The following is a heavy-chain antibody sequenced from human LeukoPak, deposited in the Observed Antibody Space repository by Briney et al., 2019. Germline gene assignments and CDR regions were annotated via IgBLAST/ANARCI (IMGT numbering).Heavy chain of an antibody. D-gene: IGHD4-17*01. V-gene: IGHV4-39*01. CDR2: IYYSGST. CDR1: GGSISSSSYY. CDR3: ASTQAGDYPIKFFDY. Sequence: KPSETLSLTCTVSGGSISSSSYYWAWIRQPPGKGLEWIGSIYYSGSTHYNPSLKSRVTISVDTSKNQFSLKLSSVTAADTAVYYCASTQAGDYPIKFFDYWGQGTLVTVSS. J-gene: IGHJ4*02.